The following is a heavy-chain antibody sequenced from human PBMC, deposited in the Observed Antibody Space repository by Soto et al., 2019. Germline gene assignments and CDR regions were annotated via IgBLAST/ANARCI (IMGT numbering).Heavy chain of an antibody. CDR3: ARRNYYRSGSYYYYYYYGMDV. CDR1: GGSFSGYY. V-gene: IGHV4-34*01. Sequence: SETLSLTCAVYGGSFSGYYWSWIRQPPGQGLEWIGEINHSGSTNYNPSLKSRVTISVDTSKNQFSLKLSSVTAADTAVYYCARRNYYRSGSYYYYYYYGMDVWGQGTTVTVSS. D-gene: IGHD3-10*01. J-gene: IGHJ6*02. CDR2: INHSGST.